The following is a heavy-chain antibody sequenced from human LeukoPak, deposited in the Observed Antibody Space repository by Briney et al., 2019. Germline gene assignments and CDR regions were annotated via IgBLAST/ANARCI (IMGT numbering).Heavy chain of an antibody. CDR1: GFTFSSYA. J-gene: IGHJ4*02. CDR2: ISGSGGST. D-gene: IGHD4-17*01. V-gene: IGHV3-23*01. Sequence: PGGSLRLSCAASGFTFSSYAMSWVRQAPGKGLEWVSAISGSGGSTYYTDSVKGRFTISRDNSKNTLYLQMNSLRAEDTAVYYCATSGVGRGITVTFDYWGQGTLVTVSS. CDR3: ATSGVGRGITVTFDY.